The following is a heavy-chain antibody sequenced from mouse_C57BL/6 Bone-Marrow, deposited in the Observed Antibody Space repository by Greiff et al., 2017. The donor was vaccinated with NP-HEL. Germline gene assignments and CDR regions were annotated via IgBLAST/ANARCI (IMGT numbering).Heavy chain of an antibody. CDR3: TSLITTVESGGYFDV. D-gene: IGHD1-1*01. CDR1: GFNIKDDY. J-gene: IGHJ1*03. CDR2: IDPENGDT. Sequence: VQLQQSGAELVRPGASVKLSCTASGFNIKDDYMHWVKQRPEQGLEWIGWIDPENGDTEYASKFQGKATITADTSSNTAYLQLSSLTSEDTAVYYCTSLITTVESGGYFDVWGTGTTVTVSS. V-gene: IGHV14-4*01.